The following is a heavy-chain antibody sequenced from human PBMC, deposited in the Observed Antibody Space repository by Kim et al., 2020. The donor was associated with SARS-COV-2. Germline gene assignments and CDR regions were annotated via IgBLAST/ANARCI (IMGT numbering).Heavy chain of an antibody. CDR2: ISYDGSNK. J-gene: IGHJ6*02. Sequence: GGSLRLSCAASGFTFSSYGMHWVRQAPGKGLEWVAVISYDGSNKYYADSVKGRFTISRDNSKNTLYLQMNSLRAEDTAVYYCAKANSYGPRYYYYGMDVWGQGTTVTVSS. V-gene: IGHV3-30*18. D-gene: IGHD5-18*01. CDR3: AKANSYGPRYYYYGMDV. CDR1: GFTFSSYG.